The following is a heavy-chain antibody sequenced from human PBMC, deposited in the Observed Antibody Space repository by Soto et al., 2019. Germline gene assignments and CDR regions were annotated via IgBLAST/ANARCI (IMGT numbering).Heavy chain of an antibody. CDR3: AKGVVAATRGNWFDP. J-gene: IGHJ5*02. Sequence: EVQLLESGGGLVQTGGSLRLSCVASGFTFSSYAMSWVRQAPGKGLEWVSAISGSGGSTYYADSVKGRFTISRDNSKNTLYLQMNSLRAEDTAVYYCAKGVVAATRGNWFDPWGQGTLVTVSS. D-gene: IGHD2-15*01. CDR2: ISGSGGST. CDR1: GFTFSSYA. V-gene: IGHV3-23*01.